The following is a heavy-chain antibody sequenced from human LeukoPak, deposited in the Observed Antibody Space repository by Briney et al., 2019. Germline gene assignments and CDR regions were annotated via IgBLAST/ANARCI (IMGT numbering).Heavy chain of an antibody. Sequence: GGSLRLSCAVSGFTFSNYAMSWVRQTPARGLEWVSSINEVGDDTIYVDSVRGRFTVSRDNSKNTLYLQLNSLRAEDTAVYYCARLRGYSYGYGDYWGQGTLVTVSS. CDR1: GFTFSNYA. D-gene: IGHD5-18*01. CDR2: INEVGDDT. J-gene: IGHJ4*02. V-gene: IGHV3-23*01. CDR3: ARLRGYSYGYGDY.